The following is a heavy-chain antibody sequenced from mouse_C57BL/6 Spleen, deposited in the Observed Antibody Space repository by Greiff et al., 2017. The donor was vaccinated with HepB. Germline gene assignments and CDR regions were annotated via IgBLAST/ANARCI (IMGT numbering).Heavy chain of an antibody. Sequence: VQLQQSGPELVKPGASVKISCKASGYSFTGYYMNWVKQSPEKSLEWIGEINPSTGGTTYNQKFKAKATLTVDKSSSKAYMQLKSLTSKDSAVYYCARYHYYGSSPFAYWGQGTLVTVSA. CDR1: GYSFTGYY. J-gene: IGHJ3*01. V-gene: IGHV1-42*01. CDR3: ARYHYYGSSPFAY. D-gene: IGHD1-1*01. CDR2: INPSTGGT.